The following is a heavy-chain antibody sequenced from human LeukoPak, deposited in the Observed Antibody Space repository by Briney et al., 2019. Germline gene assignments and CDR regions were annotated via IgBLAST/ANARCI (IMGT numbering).Heavy chain of an antibody. CDR1: GGSLGGYY. V-gene: IGHV4-34*01. CDR3: ARGKQQLVLPLDYGMDV. Sequence: SETLSLTCAVYGGSLGGYYWSWIRQPPGKGLEWIGEINHSGSTNYNPSLKSRVTISVDTSKNQFSLKLSSVTAADTAVYYCARGKQQLVLPLDYGMDVWGQGTTVTVSS. J-gene: IGHJ6*02. D-gene: IGHD6-13*01. CDR2: INHSGST.